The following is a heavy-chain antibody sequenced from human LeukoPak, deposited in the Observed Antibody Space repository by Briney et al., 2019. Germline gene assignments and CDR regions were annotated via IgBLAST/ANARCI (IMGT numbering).Heavy chain of an antibody. V-gene: IGHV1-2*02. D-gene: IGHD2-2*02. CDR1: GYTFTGYY. CDR3: ARPGVYCSSTSCYRTSWFDP. Sequence: GASVEVSCKASGYTFTGYYMHWVRQAPGQGLEWMGWINPNSGGTNYAQKFQGRVTMTRDTSISTAYMELSRLRSDDTAVYYCARPGVYCSSTSCYRTSWFDPWGQGTLVTVSS. CDR2: INPNSGGT. J-gene: IGHJ5*02.